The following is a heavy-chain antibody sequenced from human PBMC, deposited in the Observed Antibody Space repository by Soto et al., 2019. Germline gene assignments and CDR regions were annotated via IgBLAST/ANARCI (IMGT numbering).Heavy chain of an antibody. Sequence: ASVKVSCKASGYTSTNYAVHWVRQAPGQGLQWIGWINVGNGNTKSSQKFQGRVTSSRDTSASTAYMEVSSLTSEDTAVYYCTSDNKGLADYWGQGTLVTVSS. CDR2: INVGNGNT. CDR3: TSDNKGLADY. J-gene: IGHJ4*02. CDR1: GYTSTNYA. V-gene: IGHV1-3*01.